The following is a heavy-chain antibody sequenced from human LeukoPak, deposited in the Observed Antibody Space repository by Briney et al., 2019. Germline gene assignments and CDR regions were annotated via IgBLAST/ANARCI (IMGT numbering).Heavy chain of an antibody. CDR2: IYYSGST. CDR1: GGSISSSSYH. D-gene: IGHD3-16*01. J-gene: IGHJ1*01. CDR3: ARRGSYPRLAYFQH. Sequence: SETLSLTCTVSGGSISSSSYHWGWIRQPPGKGLEWIGSIYYSGSTYYNPSLKSRVTISVDTSKNQFSLKLSSVTAADTAVYYCARRGSYPRLAYFQHWGQGTLVTVSS. V-gene: IGHV4-39*01.